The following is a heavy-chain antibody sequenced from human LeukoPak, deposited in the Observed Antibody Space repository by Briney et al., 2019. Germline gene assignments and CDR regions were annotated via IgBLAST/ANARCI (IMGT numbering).Heavy chain of an antibody. CDR3: TRGATPGDY. V-gene: IGHV3-7*04. CDR1: RFSFSRSW. J-gene: IGHJ4*02. Sequence: GGSLRFSCAASRFSFSRSWMSWVRQSPEKGLEWVANINQYGSEKYYMDSVKGRFTVSRDNAKNSLYLQMNSLRVEDTAMYYCTRGATPGDYWGQGTLVTVSS. D-gene: IGHD1-26*01. CDR2: INQYGSEK.